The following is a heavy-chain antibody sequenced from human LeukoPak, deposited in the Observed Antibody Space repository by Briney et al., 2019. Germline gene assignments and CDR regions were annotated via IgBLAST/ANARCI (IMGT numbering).Heavy chain of an antibody. V-gene: IGHV3-23*01. CDR2: ISGGGRTT. J-gene: IGHJ4*02. CDR3: AKTVIDTTHFDF. CDR1: GFTFNNYA. Sequence: GGSLRLSCAASGFTFNNYAMHWVRHAPGMGLEWVSAISGGGRTTYYGDSVKGRFTVSRDNSKNTLYLQMNSLRAEDTAVYYCAKTVIDTTHFDFWGQGTLVTVS. D-gene: IGHD1-1*01.